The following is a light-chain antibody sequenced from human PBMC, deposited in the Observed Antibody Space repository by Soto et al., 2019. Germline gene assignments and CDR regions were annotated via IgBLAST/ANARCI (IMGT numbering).Light chain of an antibody. V-gene: IGKV1-5*03. J-gene: IGKJ2*01. CDR2: EAS. CDR3: QPIESFSTDP. Sequence: DIHMTQSPSTLSASIGDRVTITCRASQSISYWLAWYQQKPGKAPKLLIYEASSLESGVPSRFSGTGSGTDFTPTLSSLPPYYFSTSHPQPIESFSTDPFGQGTK. CDR1: QSISYW.